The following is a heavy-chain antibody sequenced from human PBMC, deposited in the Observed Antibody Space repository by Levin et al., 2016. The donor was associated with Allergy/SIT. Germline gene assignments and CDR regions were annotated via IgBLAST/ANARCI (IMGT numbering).Heavy chain of an antibody. CDR2: INPNSGGT. Sequence: ASVKVSCKASGYTFTGYYMHWVRQAPGQGLEWMGWINPNSGGTNYAQKFQGWVTMTRDTSISTAYMELSRLRSDDTAVYYCARSTELALHAFDIWGQGTMVTVSS. V-gene: IGHV1-2*04. CDR1: GYTFTGYY. CDR3: ARSTELALHAFDI. J-gene: IGHJ3*02. D-gene: IGHD1-26*01.